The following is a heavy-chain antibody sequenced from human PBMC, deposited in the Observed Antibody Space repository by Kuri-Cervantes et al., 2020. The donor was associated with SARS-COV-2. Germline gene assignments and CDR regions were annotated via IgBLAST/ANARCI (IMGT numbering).Heavy chain of an antibody. Sequence: GESLKISCAASGFTFSSYWMSWVRQAPGKGLEWVANIKQDGSEKYYVDSVKGRFTISRDNAKNSLYLQMNSLRAEDTAVYYCAREIITIFGVNLDYWGQGTLVTVSS. CDR1: GFTFSSYW. CDR3: AREIITIFGVNLDY. D-gene: IGHD3-3*01. V-gene: IGHV3-7*01. CDR2: IKQDGSEK. J-gene: IGHJ4*02.